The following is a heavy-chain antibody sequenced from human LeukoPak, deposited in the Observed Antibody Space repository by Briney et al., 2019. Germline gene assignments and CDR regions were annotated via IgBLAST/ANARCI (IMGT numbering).Heavy chain of an antibody. D-gene: IGHD5-18*01. CDR3: ARGDTAIPFDY. CDR1: GFTFNTHA. V-gene: IGHV3-53*01. Sequence: GGSLRLSCEASGFTFNTHAMSWVRQAPGKGLEWVSVIYSGGSTYYADSVKGRFTISRDNSKNTLYLQMNSLRAEDTAVYYCARGDTAIPFDYWGQGTLVTVSS. CDR2: IYSGGST. J-gene: IGHJ4*02.